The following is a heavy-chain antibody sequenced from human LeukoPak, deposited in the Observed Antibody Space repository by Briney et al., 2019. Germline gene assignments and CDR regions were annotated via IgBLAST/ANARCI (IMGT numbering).Heavy chain of an antibody. D-gene: IGHD2-15*01. J-gene: IGHJ6*02. V-gene: IGHV1-18*01. CDR3: AALVVVAATYEDV. CDR2: ISAYNGNT. Sequence: ASVTVSFTASGYTFTIYGISWVRQAPGQGLEWMGWISAYNGNTNYAQKLQGRVTITTDTSTSTAYMELRRLSSDDTAVYYCAALVVVAATYEDVWGQGTTVTVSS. CDR1: GYTFTIYG.